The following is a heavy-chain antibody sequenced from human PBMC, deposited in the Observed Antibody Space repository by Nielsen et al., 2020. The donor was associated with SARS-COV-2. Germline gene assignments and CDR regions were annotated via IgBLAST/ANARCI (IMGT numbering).Heavy chain of an antibody. V-gene: IGHV1-46*01. CDR1: GYTFTSYY. CDR2: INPSGGST. CDR3: AREEQWLAIDY. J-gene: IGHJ4*02. Sequence: ASVTVSCKASGYTFTSYYMHWVRQAPGQGLEWMGIINPSGGSTSYAQKFQGRVTMTRDTSTSTVYMELSSLRSEDTAVYYCAREEQWLAIDYWGQGTLVTVSS. D-gene: IGHD6-19*01.